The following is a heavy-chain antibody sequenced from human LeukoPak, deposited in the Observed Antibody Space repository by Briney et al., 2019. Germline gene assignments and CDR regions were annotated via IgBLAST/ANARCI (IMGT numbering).Heavy chain of an antibody. CDR3: ASRVYGLGSFNY. J-gene: IGHJ4*01. Sequence: SETLSLTCTVSGDSISSTSYYWDWIRQPPGKGLEWIVSIYNSGTTYYNPSLKSRVTISVDTSKNQFSLKVSSVTAADTAVYYCASRVYGLGSFNYWGRGTLVTVSS. CDR1: GDSISSTSYY. V-gene: IGHV4-39*01. CDR2: IYNSGTT. D-gene: IGHD3-10*01.